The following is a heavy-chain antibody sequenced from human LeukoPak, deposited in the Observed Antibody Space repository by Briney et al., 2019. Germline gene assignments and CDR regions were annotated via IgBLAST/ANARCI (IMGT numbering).Heavy chain of an antibody. CDR3: ARSVIPAATAWFDP. CDR2: IIPIFGTA. J-gene: IGHJ5*02. V-gene: IGHV1-69*05. D-gene: IGHD2-2*01. CDR1: GGTFSSYA. Sequence: ASVKVSCKASGGTFSSYAISWVRQAPGQGLEWMGRIIPIFGTANYAQKFQGRVTITTDESTSTAYMELSSLRSEDTAVYYCARSVIPAATAWFDPWGQGTLVTVSS.